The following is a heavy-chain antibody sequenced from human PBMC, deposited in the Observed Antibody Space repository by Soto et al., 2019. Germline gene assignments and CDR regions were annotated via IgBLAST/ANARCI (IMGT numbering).Heavy chain of an antibody. V-gene: IGHV1-46*01. CDR1: GYTFTSQN. CDR2: INPSVGST. D-gene: IGHD1-26*01. CDR3: TVGGIVGATNDY. J-gene: IGHJ4*02. Sequence: GASVKVSCKASGYTFTSQNMHWVRQAPGQGLEWMGVINPSVGSTTYAQKFQGRVTMTRDTSTSTVYMEVNSLKTEDTAVYYCTVGGIVGATNDYWGQGTLVTVSS.